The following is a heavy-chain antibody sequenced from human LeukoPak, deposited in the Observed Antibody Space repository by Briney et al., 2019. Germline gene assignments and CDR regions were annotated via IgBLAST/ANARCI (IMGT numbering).Heavy chain of an antibody. J-gene: IGHJ6*03. Sequence: PGGSLRLSCAASGFTFSNYAMSWVRQAPGKGLEWVSAISGSGGSTHYADSVKGRFTISRDNSKNTLYLQMNSLRADDTAVYYCAKGADYEIYYYYYYMDVWGKGTTVTVSS. CDR3: AKGADYEIYYYYYYMDV. V-gene: IGHV3-23*01. CDR2: ISGSGGST. CDR1: GFTFSNYA. D-gene: IGHD4-17*01.